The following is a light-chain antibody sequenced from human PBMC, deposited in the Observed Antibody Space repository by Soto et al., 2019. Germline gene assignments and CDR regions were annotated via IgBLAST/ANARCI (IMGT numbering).Light chain of an antibody. CDR1: SSDVGGFDH. CDR3: NSFTTTNTYV. J-gene: IGLJ1*01. CDR2: DVP. V-gene: IGLV2-14*03. Sequence: ALTQPASVSGSPGQSITISCTGASSDVGGFDHVSWYQQHPGKVPRLLIYDVPSRPSGVSDRFSGSKSGNTASLTISGLQAEDEADYYCNSFTTTNTYVFGTGTKVTVL.